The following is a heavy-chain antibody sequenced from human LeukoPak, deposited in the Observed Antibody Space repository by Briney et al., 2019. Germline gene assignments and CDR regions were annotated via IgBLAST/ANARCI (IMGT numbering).Heavy chain of an antibody. J-gene: IGHJ1*01. D-gene: IGHD6-13*01. V-gene: IGHV3-33*01. CDR3: ARDPGAAAGNAEYFQH. CDR1: GFTFRSYG. CDR2: IWYDGSNK. Sequence: GGSLRLSCAASGFTFRSYGMRWVRQAPGKGLEWVAVIWYDGSNKYYADSVKGRFTISRDNSKNTLYLQMNSLRAEDTAVYYCARDPGAAAGNAEYFQHWGQGTLVTVSS.